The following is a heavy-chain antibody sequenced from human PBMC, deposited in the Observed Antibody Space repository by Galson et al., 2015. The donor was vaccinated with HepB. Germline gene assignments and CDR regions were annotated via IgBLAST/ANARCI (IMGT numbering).Heavy chain of an antibody. D-gene: IGHD2-8*01. CDR2: IIPIFGTA. V-gene: IGHV1-69*06. J-gene: IGHJ6*02. Sequence: SVKVSCKASGGTFSSYAISWVRQAPGQGLEWMGGIIPIFGTANYAQKFQGRVTITADKSTSTAYMELSSLRSEDTAVYYCASPRYGCTNGVCQARYYYYYGMDVWGQGTTVTVSS. CDR3: ASPRYGCTNGVCQARYYYYYGMDV. CDR1: GGTFSSYA.